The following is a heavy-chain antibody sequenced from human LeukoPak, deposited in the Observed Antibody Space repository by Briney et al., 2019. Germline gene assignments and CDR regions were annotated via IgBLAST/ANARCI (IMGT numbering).Heavy chain of an antibody. CDR2: INSDGSST. Sequence: GGSLRLSCAASGLXLSSYWIHWVCQAPGKGLVWVSRINSDGSSTRYADSVKGRFTISRDNAKNTLYLQMNSLRAEDTAVYYCAELTSMVEQYWGQGTLVTVSS. CDR1: GLXLSSYW. D-gene: IGHD3-10*01. V-gene: IGHV3-74*01. CDR3: AELTSMVEQY. J-gene: IGHJ4*02.